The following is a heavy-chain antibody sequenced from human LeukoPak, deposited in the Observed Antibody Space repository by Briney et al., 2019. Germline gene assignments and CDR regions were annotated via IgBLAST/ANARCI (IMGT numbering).Heavy chain of an antibody. Sequence: PGGSLRLSCAASGFTFRSYGMHWVRQAPGKGLEWVAFTRYDGNNKYYADSVKGRFTISRDNSKNTLYLQMNSLGAEDTAVYYCAREESGISIFGVVIFWGQGTLVTVSS. CDR1: GFTFRSYG. V-gene: IGHV3-30*02. CDR3: AREESGISIFGVVIF. CDR2: TRYDGNNK. D-gene: IGHD3-3*01. J-gene: IGHJ4*02.